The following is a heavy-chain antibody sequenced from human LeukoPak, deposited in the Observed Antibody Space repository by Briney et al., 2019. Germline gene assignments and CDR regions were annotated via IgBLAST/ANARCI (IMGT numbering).Heavy chain of an antibody. CDR2: IYHSGST. CDR1: GGSISSGGYS. CDR3: ARDQRGDGYNFYYFDY. J-gene: IGHJ4*02. V-gene: IGHV4-30-2*01. D-gene: IGHD5-24*01. Sequence: PSQTLSLTCAVSGGSISSGGYSWSWIRQPPGKGLEWIGYIYHSGSTYYNPSLKSRVTISADRSKNQFSLKLSSVTAADTAVYYCARDQRGDGYNFYYFDYWGQGTLVTVSS.